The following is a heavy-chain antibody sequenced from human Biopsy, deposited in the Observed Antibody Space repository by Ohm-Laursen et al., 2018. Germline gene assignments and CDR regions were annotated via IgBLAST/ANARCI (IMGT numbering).Heavy chain of an antibody. D-gene: IGHD1-26*01. Sequence: SDTLSLTCTVSGDSVSNNFWTWIRQPPGKTLAWIAYKFYRGTTTYNPPLKDRVIVSVDPPRSKISLKLTSVTASDTAIYYCARLTRRGNIIFFDYWGQGTLVAVSS. CDR2: KFYRGTT. CDR3: ARLTRRGNIIFFDY. V-gene: IGHV4-59*08. J-gene: IGHJ4*02. CDR1: GDSVSNNF.